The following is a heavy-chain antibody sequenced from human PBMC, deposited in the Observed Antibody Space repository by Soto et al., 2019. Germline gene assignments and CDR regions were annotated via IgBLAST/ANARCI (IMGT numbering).Heavy chain of an antibody. D-gene: IGHD2-15*01. J-gene: IGHJ4*02. CDR1: GFTFGDYA. Sequence: GGSLRLSCTASGFTFGDYAMSWFRQAPGKGLEWVGFIRSKAYGGTTGYAASVKGRFTISRDDSKSIAYLQMNSLKTEDTAVYYCTRDSELELRKNEKERDIVVVVAAQKFDYWGQGTLVTVSS. CDR3: TRDSELELRKNEKERDIVVVVAAQKFDY. V-gene: IGHV3-49*03. CDR2: IRSKAYGGTT.